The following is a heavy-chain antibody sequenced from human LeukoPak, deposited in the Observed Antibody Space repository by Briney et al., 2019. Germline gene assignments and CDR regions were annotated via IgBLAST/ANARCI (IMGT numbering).Heavy chain of an antibody. CDR1: GGSFSGYY. D-gene: IGHD3-22*01. J-gene: IGHJ4*02. CDR2: IYYSGST. V-gene: IGHV4-34*01. Sequence: SETLSLTCAVYGGSFSGYYWSWIRQPPGKGLEWIGSIYYSGSTYYNPSLKSRVTISVDTSKNQFSLKLSSVTAADTAVYYCARHPEGGTVTLLNYYDSSGYESWGQGTLVTVSS. CDR3: ARHPEGGTVTLLNYYDSSGYES.